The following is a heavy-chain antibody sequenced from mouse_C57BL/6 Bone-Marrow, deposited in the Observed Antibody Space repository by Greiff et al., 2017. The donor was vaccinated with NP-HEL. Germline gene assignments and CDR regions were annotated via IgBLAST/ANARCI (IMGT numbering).Heavy chain of an antibody. Sequence: EVKLEESGPGMVKPSRSLSLTCTVTGYSITSGYDWHWIRHFPGNKLEWMGYISYSGSTNYNPSLKSRISITHDTSKNHFFLKLNSVTTEDTATYYCARENYGSSFAYWGQGTLVTVSA. V-gene: IGHV3-1*01. CDR2: ISYSGST. D-gene: IGHD1-1*01. CDR1: GYSITSGYD. J-gene: IGHJ3*01. CDR3: ARENYGSSFAY.